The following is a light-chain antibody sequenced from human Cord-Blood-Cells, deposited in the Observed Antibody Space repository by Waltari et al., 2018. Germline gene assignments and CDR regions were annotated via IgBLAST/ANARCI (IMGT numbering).Light chain of an antibody. V-gene: IGKV4-1*01. CDR1: QSVLYSSNNKNY. Sequence: DIVMTQSPDSLALSLGERATINCKSSQSVLYSSNNKNYLAWYQQKPGQPPKLLIYWASTRESGVPDRFSGSGSGTDFTLTISSLQAEDVAVYYCQQYYCTPYSFGQGTKLEIK. J-gene: IGKJ2*03. CDR2: WAS. CDR3: QQYYCTPYS.